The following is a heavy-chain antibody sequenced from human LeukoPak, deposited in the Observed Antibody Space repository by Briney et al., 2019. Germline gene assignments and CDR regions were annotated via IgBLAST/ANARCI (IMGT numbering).Heavy chain of an antibody. V-gene: IGHV3-20*04. CDR2: INWNGGST. Sequence: PGGSLRLSCAGSGYIFDDYDMRWVRQAPGKGLEWVAGINWNGGSTGYAASVKGRCTISRDNAKTALYLEMNSLRVEDTAFYYCVRLGRDGYTYGAAYWGQGALVTVSS. CDR3: VRLGRDGYTYGAAY. D-gene: IGHD5-24*01. J-gene: IGHJ1*01. CDR1: GYIFDDYD.